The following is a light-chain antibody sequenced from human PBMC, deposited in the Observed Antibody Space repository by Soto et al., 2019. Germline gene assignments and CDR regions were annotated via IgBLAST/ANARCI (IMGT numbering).Light chain of an antibody. J-gene: IGKJ5*01. V-gene: IGKV1-5*03. CDR1: QTISSW. CDR3: QQYNSYST. Sequence: DIQLTQSPSLLSASVGDRVTITCRASQTISSWLAWYQQKPGKAPKLLIYKASSLESGVPSRFSGSGSGTEFTLTISSLQPDDFATYYCQQYNSYSTFGQGTRLEIK. CDR2: KAS.